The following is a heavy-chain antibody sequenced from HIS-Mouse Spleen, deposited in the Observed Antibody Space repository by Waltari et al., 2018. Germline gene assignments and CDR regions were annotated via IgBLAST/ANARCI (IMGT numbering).Heavy chain of an antibody. CDR3: ARDGVRVYSSSFDY. D-gene: IGHD6-6*01. CDR1: GFTFSSYG. CDR2: IKSDGSST. Sequence: EVQLVESGGGLVQPGGSLRLSCAASGFTFSSYGMPWVRQAPGKGLVWVSRIKSDGSSTSYADSVKGRFTISRDNAKNTLYLQMNSLRAEDTAVYYCARDGVRVYSSSFDYWGQGTLVTVSS. V-gene: IGHV3-74*01. J-gene: IGHJ4*02.